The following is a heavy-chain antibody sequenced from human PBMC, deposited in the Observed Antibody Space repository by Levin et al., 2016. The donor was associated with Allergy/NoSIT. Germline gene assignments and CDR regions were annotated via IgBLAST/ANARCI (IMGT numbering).Heavy chain of an antibody. CDR1: GDSINSFSYY. CDR3: ARRDTSWFDP. V-gene: IGHV4-39*01. Sequence: SETLSLTCTVSGDSINSFSYYWGWIRQPPGKGLEWIGTIHSTGTTYYNPSLKSRVTISVDTSKNQFSVEMSFVTAADTAVYYCARRDTSWFDPWGQGILVIVSS. CDR2: IHSTGTT. J-gene: IGHJ5*02. D-gene: IGHD5-18*01.